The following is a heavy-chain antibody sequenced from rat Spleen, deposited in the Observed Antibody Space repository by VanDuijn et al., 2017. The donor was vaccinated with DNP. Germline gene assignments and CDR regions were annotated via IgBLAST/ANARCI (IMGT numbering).Heavy chain of an antibody. D-gene: IGHD1-4*01. CDR2: SSYDGVNT. CDR3: ARHVLPLRVWDY. Sequence: EVQLVVSGGGLVQPGRSLKLSCAASRFSFSDYYMAWVRQAPPKGLEWVAYSSYDGVNTYNGDSVKGRFTISRDNAKSTLYLQMNSLRSEDMATYYCARHVLPLRVWDYWGQGVMVTVSS. J-gene: IGHJ2*01. CDR1: RFSFSDYY. V-gene: IGHV5-22*01.